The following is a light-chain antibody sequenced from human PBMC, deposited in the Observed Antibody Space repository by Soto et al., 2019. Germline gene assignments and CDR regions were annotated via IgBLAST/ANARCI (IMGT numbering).Light chain of an antibody. V-gene: IGLV2-14*01. CDR1: SSDVGGYNY. CDR2: DVS. J-gene: IGLJ2*01. CDR3: SSYTSSSTPFVV. Sequence: QPVLTQPASVPGSPGQSITISCTGTSSDVGGYNYVSWYQQHPGKAPKLMIYDVSNRPSGVSNRFSGSKSGNTASLTISGLQAEDEADYYCSSYTSSSTPFVVFGGGTKLTVL.